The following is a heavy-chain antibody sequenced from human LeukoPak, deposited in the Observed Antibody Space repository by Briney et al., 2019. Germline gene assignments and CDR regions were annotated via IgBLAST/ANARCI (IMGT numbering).Heavy chain of an antibody. J-gene: IGHJ3*02. D-gene: IGHD3-10*01. V-gene: IGHV1-46*01. Sequence: ASVKVSCKASGYTFTSYYMHWVRQAPGQGLEWMGIINPSGGSTSYAQKFQGRVTMTRDMSTSTVYMELSSLRSEDTAVYYCARGLWFGEFSGDDAFDIWGQGTMVTVSS. CDR1: GYTFTSYY. CDR3: ARGLWFGEFSGDDAFDI. CDR2: INPSGGST.